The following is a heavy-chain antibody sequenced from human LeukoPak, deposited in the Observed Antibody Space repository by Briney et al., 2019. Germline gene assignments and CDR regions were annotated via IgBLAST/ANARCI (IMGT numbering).Heavy chain of an antibody. J-gene: IGHJ2*01. Sequence: ALTLSCVASRCTFISYRMHWVGPAPGEGREGVAIIPYDGSNKYDADSVHGRFTIARDNSKNTLYLQMNSLRAEDTAVYYCEKDLGGGSGCYDLWGRGTLVTVSS. V-gene: IGHV3-30*18. CDR3: EKDLGGGSGCYDL. CDR1: RCTFISYR. D-gene: IGHD6-19*01. CDR2: IPYDGSNK.